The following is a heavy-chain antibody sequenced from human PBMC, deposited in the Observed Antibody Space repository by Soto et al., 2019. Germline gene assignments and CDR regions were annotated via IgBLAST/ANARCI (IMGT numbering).Heavy chain of an antibody. J-gene: IGHJ4*02. CDR3: ARFQPGVPPRSIDS. V-gene: IGHV4-31*03. CDR2: IYYSGST. D-gene: IGHD2-2*01. CDR1: GGSISSGGYY. Sequence: SETLSLTCTVSGGSISSGGYYWCWIRQHPGKGLEWIGYIYYSGSTYYNPSLKSRVTISVDTSKNQFSLKLSSVTAADTAVYYCARFQPGVPPRSIDSWGQATLVTVS.